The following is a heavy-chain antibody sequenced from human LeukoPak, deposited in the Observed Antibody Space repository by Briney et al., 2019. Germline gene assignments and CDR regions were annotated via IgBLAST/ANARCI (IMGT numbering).Heavy chain of an antibody. CDR2: IKSKTDGGTT. D-gene: IGHD3-22*01. CDR1: GFTFSNAW. CDR3: TRDIKPDYYDSSGVEYFQH. Sequence: GGSLRLSCAASGFTFSNAWMSWVRQAPGKGLEWVGRIKSKTDGGTTDYAAPGKGRFAIARDDSKNTLYLQINSLKTEDTAVYYCTRDIKPDYYDSSGVEYFQHWGQGTLVTVSS. J-gene: IGHJ1*01. V-gene: IGHV3-15*01.